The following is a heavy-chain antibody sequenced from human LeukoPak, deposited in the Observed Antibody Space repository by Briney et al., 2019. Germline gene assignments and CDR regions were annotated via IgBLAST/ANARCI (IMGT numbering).Heavy chain of an antibody. CDR2: INPDGNKK. J-gene: IGHJ4*02. D-gene: IGHD5-18*01. V-gene: IGHV3-7*01. Sequence: GGSLRLSCAVSGLTFSSSWMDWVRQAPGKGLEWVASINPDGNKKYSADTVKGRFTISRDNAENSLYLQMNSLRVEDTAFYYCARDLAYSRLDYWGQGMLVTVSS. CDR1: GLTFSSSW. CDR3: ARDLAYSRLDY.